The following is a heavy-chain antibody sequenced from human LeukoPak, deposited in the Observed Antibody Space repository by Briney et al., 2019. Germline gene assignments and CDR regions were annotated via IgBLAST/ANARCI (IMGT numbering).Heavy chain of an antibody. D-gene: IGHD1-26*01. Sequence: GGSLRLSCAASGITFSSYAMSWVRQAPGKGLGWVSAISGSGGSTYYAYSVKGRFTISSDNSKNTLYLQMNSLRAEDTAVYYCAKDSGMGGYDYFDYWGQGTLVTVSS. CDR2: ISGSGGST. CDR1: GITFSSYA. CDR3: AKDSGMGGYDYFDY. V-gene: IGHV3-23*01. J-gene: IGHJ4*02.